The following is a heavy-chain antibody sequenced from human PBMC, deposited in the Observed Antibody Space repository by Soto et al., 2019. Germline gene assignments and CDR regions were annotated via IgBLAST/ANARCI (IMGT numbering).Heavy chain of an antibody. CDR3: PSYRSSWTHGMDV. J-gene: IGHJ6*02. V-gene: IGHV3-74*01. CDR2: INSDGSST. CDR1: GFTFSSYW. Sequence: GGSLRLSCAASGFTFSSYWMHWVRQAPGKGLVWVSRINSDGSSTSYADSVKGRFTISRDNAKNTLYLQMNSLRAEDTAVYYCPSYRSSWTHGMDVWGQGTTVTVSS. D-gene: IGHD6-13*01.